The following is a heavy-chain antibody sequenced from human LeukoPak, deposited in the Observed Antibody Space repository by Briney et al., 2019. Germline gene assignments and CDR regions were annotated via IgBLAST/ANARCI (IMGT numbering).Heavy chain of an antibody. D-gene: IGHD2-2*01. Sequence: GGSLRLSCAASGFTFSSYAVSWVRQAPGKGLEWVSAISGSGGSTYYADSVKGRFTISRDNSKNTLYLQMNSLRAEDTAVYYCAKALVVVPAYNWFDPWGQGTLVTVSS. CDR3: AKALVVVPAYNWFDP. CDR2: ISGSGGST. J-gene: IGHJ5*01. CDR1: GFTFSSYA. V-gene: IGHV3-23*01.